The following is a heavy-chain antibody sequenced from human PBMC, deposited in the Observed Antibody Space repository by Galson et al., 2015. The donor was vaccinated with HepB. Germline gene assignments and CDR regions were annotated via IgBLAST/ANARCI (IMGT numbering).Heavy chain of an antibody. Sequence: SLRLSCAASGFTFSSYSMNWVRQAPGKGLEWVSYISSSSSTIYYADSVKGRFTISRDNAKNSLYLRMNSLRDEDTAVYYCARDWRRGPGAPRPYYYYYYMDVWGKGTTVTVSS. CDR1: GFTFSSYS. CDR2: ISSSSSTI. V-gene: IGHV3-48*02. CDR3: ARDWRRGPGAPRPYYYYYYMDV. D-gene: IGHD2-15*01. J-gene: IGHJ6*03.